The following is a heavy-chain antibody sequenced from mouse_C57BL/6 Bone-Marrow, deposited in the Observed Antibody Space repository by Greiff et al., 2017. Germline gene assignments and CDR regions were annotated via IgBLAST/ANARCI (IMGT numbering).Heavy chain of an antibody. CDR2: INSEGGST. V-gene: IGHV5-2*01. D-gene: IGHD1-3*01. CDR3: ARGGVKDAMDY. Sequence: EVKLMESGGGLVQPGESLKLSCESNEYEFPSHDMSWVRKTPEKRLELVAAINSEGGSTYYPDTMERRFIISRDNTKKTLYLQMSSLRSEDTALYYCARGGVKDAMDYWGQGTSVTVSS. CDR1: EYEFPSHD. J-gene: IGHJ4*01.